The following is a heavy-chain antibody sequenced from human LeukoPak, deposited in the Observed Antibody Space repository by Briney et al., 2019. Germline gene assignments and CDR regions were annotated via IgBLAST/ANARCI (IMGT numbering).Heavy chain of an antibody. D-gene: IGHD3-9*01. CDR3: ARGNDILTGYYRLYFDY. J-gene: IGHJ4*02. V-gene: IGHV1-2*02. CDR1: GYTFTGYY. CDR2: INPNSGGT. Sequence: GASVKVSCTASGYTFTGYYMHWVRQAPGQGLEWMGWINPNSGGTNYAQKFQGRVTMTRDTSISTAYMELSRLRSDDTAVYYCARGNDILTGYYRLYFDYWGQGTLVTVSS.